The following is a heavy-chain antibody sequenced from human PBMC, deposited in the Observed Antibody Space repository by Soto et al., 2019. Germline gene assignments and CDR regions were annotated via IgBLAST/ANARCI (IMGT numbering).Heavy chain of an antibody. J-gene: IGHJ4*02. CDR2: IRSSSGYT. V-gene: IGHV3-21*01. CDR1: GFTFSSYS. D-gene: IGHD7-27*01. Sequence: GGSLRFSCAASGFTFSSYSMNWVCQVPGKGLEWVSPIRSSSGYTYYAESVKGRFTISRDNAKISLYLQMNSLRAEDTAVYYCARDILANWGFWGRPPEDDYWGQGTLVTVSS. CDR3: ARDILANWGFWGRPPEDDY.